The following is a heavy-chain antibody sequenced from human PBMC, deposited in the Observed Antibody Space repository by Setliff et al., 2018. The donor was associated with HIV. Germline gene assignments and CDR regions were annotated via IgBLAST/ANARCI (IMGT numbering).Heavy chain of an antibody. D-gene: IGHD3-10*01. Sequence: GGSLRLSCAASGFTFSDYYMSWIRQAPGKGLEWVSSISSSSSRYTNYVDSVKGRFTISRDNTKNSLYLQMDSLRAEDTAVYYCARVVDTSGGYWGSFYRYMDVWGKGTTVTVSS. V-gene: IGHV3-11*05. CDR2: ISSSSSRYT. CDR1: GFTFSDYY. J-gene: IGHJ6*03. CDR3: ARVVDTSGGYWGSFYRYMDV.